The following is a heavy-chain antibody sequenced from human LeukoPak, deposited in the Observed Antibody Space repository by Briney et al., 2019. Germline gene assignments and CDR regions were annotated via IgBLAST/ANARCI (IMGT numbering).Heavy chain of an antibody. D-gene: IGHD6-13*01. CDR2: IKQDGSEK. CDR3: AKDQIGSSSWPYYMDV. CDR1: GFTFSSYW. J-gene: IGHJ6*03. V-gene: IGHV3-7*01. Sequence: GGSLRLSCAASGFTFSSYWMSWVRQAPGKGLEWVVNIKQDGSEKYYVDSVRGRFTISRDNSKNTLYLQMNSLRAEDTAVYYCAKDQIGSSSWPYYMDVWGKGTTVTISS.